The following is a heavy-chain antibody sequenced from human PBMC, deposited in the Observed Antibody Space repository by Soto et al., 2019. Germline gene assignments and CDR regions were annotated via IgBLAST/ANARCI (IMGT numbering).Heavy chain of an antibody. CDR1: GYSFTSYW. CDR2: IYPGDSDT. Sequence: GESLKISCKGSGYSFTSYWIGWVRQMPGKGLEWMGIIYPGDSDTKYSPSLQGQVSISADTSISTAYLQWTSLKASDTAMYYCARTSAGGKYYYGMDVWGQGTTVTLSS. J-gene: IGHJ6*02. D-gene: IGHD6-13*01. CDR3: ARTSAGGKYYYGMDV. V-gene: IGHV5-51*01.